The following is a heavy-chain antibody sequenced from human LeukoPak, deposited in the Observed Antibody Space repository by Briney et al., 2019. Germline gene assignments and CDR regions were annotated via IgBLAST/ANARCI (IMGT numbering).Heavy chain of an antibody. CDR2: VYYSGST. V-gene: IGHV4-61*08. CDR3: ARPGSAAGGVEYFDL. Sequence: SETLSLTCTVSTDSISSGGYHWNWIRQLPGKGLEWIGYVYYSGSTNYNPSLKSRVTISVDTSKNQFSLKLSSVTAADTAVYYCARPGSAAGGVEYFDLWGRGTLVTVSS. CDR1: TDSISSGGYH. D-gene: IGHD6-13*01. J-gene: IGHJ2*01.